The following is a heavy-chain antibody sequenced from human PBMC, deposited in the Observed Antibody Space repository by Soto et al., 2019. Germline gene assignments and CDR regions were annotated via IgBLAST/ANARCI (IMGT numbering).Heavy chain of an antibody. J-gene: IGHJ5*02. CDR1: GFTFRDYY. CDR3: ARAVNGNEFDP. Sequence: QVQLVESGGGLVKPGGSLRLSGAASGFTFRDYYMSWIRQAPGRGLEWVSYIHSGGATTYYADSVKGRFTISRENAKNSLYLQMSSLRADDTAVYYCARAVNGNEFDPWGQGTLVTVSS. CDR2: IHSGGATT. V-gene: IGHV3-11*01.